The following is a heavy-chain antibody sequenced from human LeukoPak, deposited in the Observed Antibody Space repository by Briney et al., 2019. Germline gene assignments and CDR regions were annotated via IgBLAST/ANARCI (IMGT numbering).Heavy chain of an antibody. V-gene: IGHV4-31*03. CDR2: IYYSGST. D-gene: IGHD5-24*01. CDR1: GGSISSGGYY. Sequence: SETLSLTCTVSGGSISSGGYYWSWIRQHPGKGLEWIGYIYYSGSTYYNPSLKSRVTISVDTSKNQFSLKLSSVTAADTAVYYCARDGYNHFSWFDPWGQGTLVTVSS. CDR3: ARDGYNHFSWFDP. J-gene: IGHJ5*02.